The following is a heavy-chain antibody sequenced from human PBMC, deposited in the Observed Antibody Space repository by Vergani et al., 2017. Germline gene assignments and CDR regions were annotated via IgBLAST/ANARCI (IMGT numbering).Heavy chain of an antibody. CDR2: SRSSSSYT. CDR1: GFTFSDYY. CDR3: ARVGRESIAVSRVDAFDI. V-gene: IGHV3-11*05. Sequence: QVQLVESGGGLVKPGGSLRLSCAASGFTFSDYYMSWIRQAPGTGLEWVSYSRSSSSYTNYADSVKGRFTISRENAKNSLYLQMNSLRAEDTAVYYCARVGRESIAVSRVDAFDIGGQGTMVTVSS. J-gene: IGHJ3*02. D-gene: IGHD6-19*01.